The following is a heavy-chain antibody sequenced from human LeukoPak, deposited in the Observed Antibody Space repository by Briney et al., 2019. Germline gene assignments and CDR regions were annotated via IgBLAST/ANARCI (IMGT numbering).Heavy chain of an antibody. D-gene: IGHD2-21*01. CDR2: INPNSGGT. Sequence: GASVKVSCKASGYSFTGYYIHWVRQAPGQGLEWMGWINPNSGGTNYAQKFQGRVTMTRDTSISTAYMELSRLRSDDTAIYYCASGNDWGPPPHLDYWGQGTLVTVSS. V-gene: IGHV1-2*02. CDR3: ASGNDWGPPPHLDY. J-gene: IGHJ4*02. CDR1: GYSFTGYY.